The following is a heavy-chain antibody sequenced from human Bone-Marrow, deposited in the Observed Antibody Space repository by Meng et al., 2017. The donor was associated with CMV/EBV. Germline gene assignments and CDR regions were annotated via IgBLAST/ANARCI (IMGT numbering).Heavy chain of an antibody. V-gene: IGHV5-51*01. D-gene: IGHD5-24*01. CDR3: ARRSRDGYMGPDY. CDR2: IYPGDSDT. J-gene: IGHJ4*02. Sequence: KVSCKGSGYSFTSYWIGWVRQMPGKGLEWMGIIYPGDSDTRYSPSYQGQVTISADKSIITAYLQWSSLKASDTAMYYCARRSRDGYMGPDYWGQGTLVTVSS. CDR1: GYSFTSYW.